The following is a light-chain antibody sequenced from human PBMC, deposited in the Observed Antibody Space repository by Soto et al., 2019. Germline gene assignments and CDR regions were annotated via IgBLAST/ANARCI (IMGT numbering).Light chain of an antibody. J-gene: IGLJ3*02. CDR1: SSDVGSYNL. Sequence: QSALTQPASVSGSPGQSITISCIGSSSDVGSYNLVSWYQQHPGEAPKLIIYEGSQRPSGVSSRFSASKSGNTASLTISGLQAGDEADYFCSSYACNTTPNWVFGGGTKLTVL. CDR2: EGS. CDR3: SSYACNTTPNWV. V-gene: IGLV2-23*01.